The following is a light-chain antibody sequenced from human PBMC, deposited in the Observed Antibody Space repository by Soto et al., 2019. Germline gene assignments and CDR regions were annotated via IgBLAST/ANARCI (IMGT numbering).Light chain of an antibody. CDR2: CAS. V-gene: IGKV3-20*01. CDR1: QSVNSRY. J-gene: IGKJ3*01. Sequence: EIVLTQSPGTLSLSPGERATLSCRTSQSVNSRYLAWYQQKPGQAPRLLIYCASTRATGIPDRFSGSGSGTDFTLTISRLEPEDVAVYYCQHYEGSPEFTFGPGTKVNIK. CDR3: QHYEGSPEFT.